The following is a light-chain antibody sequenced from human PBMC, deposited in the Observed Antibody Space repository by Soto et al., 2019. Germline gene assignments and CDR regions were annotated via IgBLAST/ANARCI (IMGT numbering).Light chain of an antibody. J-gene: IGKJ1*01. Sequence: EMVLTQSPGTLSLSPGERATLSSRASQSVSSSYLAWYQQKPGQAPRLLIYGASSRATGIPDRFSGSGSGTDFTLTISRLEPEDFAVYYCQQYGSSLWTFGQGTKVEIK. CDR3: QQYGSSLWT. CDR2: GAS. V-gene: IGKV3-20*01. CDR1: QSVSSSY.